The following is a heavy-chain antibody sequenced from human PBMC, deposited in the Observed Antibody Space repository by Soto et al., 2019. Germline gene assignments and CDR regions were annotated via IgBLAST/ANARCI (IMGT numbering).Heavy chain of an antibody. D-gene: IGHD6-19*01. CDR2: IYYSGST. CDR1: GGSISSSSYY. J-gene: IGHJ4*02. CDR3: ATHSSGYYSHFDY. V-gene: IGHV4-39*02. Sequence: QLQLQESGPGLVKPSETLSLTYTVSGGSISSSSYYWAWIRQPPGKGLEWIGSIYYSGSTYSNPSLKSRVTISVDTSKNHFSLKLWSMTAADTAVYYCATHSSGYYSHFDYWGQGTLVTVSS.